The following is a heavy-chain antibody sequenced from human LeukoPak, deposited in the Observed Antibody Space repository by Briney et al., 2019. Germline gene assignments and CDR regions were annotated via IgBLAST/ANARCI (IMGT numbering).Heavy chain of an antibody. D-gene: IGHD6-19*01. CDR3: ARDRSSSGWYFDY. CDR2: ISGGGDNS. J-gene: IGHJ4*02. Sequence: GGSLRLSCAASGFTLSSYAMSWVRLAPEKGLEWVSAISGGGDNSYYADSVKGRFTISRDNSKNTLCLQMNSLRAEDTAVYYCARDRSSSGWYFDYWGQGTLVTVSS. V-gene: IGHV3-23*01. CDR1: GFTLSSYA.